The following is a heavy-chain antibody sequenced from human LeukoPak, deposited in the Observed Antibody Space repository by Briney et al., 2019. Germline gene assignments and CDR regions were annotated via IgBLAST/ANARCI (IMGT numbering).Heavy chain of an antibody. Sequence: PGGSLRLSCAASGFTFSSYAMHWVRQAPGKGLEWVAIISYDGSKTYYADSVKGRFTISRDNSKNRLYLQMNSLRADDTAVYYCAKEQESSKLFDYWGQGTLVTVSS. CDR3: AKEQESSKLFDY. V-gene: IGHV3-30*04. CDR2: ISYDGSKT. CDR1: GFTFSSYA. J-gene: IGHJ4*02. D-gene: IGHD1-7*01.